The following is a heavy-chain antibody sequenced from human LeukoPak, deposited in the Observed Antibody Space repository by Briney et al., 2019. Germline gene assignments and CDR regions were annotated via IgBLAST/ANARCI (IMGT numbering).Heavy chain of an antibody. D-gene: IGHD3-10*01. CDR3: ARDLDGSGSWYFDL. CDR2: IIPILGIA. V-gene: IGHV1-69*04. Sequence: SVKVSCKASGYTFTDYYVHWVRQAPGQGLEWMGSIIPILGIANYAQKFQGRVTITADKSTSTAYMELSSLRSEDTAVYYCARDLDGSGSWYFDLWGRGTLVTVSS. J-gene: IGHJ2*01. CDR1: GYTFTDYY.